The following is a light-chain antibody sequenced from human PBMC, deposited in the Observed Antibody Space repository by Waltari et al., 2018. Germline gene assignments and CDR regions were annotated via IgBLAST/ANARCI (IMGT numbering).Light chain of an antibody. Sequence: YDLTQPPSVSVSPGQAAPITCPGDNLGNKYVCWYQQKPGQSPHLLIHQDTKRPSGFPERFSVSVPGNTVTLTISATQALDEADYYCQAWDSNVNWVFGGGTKLTVL. V-gene: IGLV3-1*01. CDR1: NLGNKY. J-gene: IGLJ3*02. CDR3: QAWDSNVNWV. CDR2: QDT.